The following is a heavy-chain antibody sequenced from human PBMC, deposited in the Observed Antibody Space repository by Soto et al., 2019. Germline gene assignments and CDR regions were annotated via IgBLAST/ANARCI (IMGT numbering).Heavy chain of an antibody. D-gene: IGHD6-13*01. Sequence: SETLSLTCTVSGGSISSGDYYWSWIRQPPGKGLEWIAYFYYSGNTYYNPSLKSRVTISVDTSKNQFSLKLSSVTAADTAVYYCARRYSSAFDIWGQGTMVTVSS. CDR2: FYYSGNT. CDR3: ARRYSSAFDI. CDR1: GGSISSGDYY. V-gene: IGHV4-30-4*01. J-gene: IGHJ3*02.